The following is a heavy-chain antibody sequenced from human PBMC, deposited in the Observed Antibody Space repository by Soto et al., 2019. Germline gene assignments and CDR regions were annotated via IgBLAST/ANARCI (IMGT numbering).Heavy chain of an antibody. D-gene: IGHD2-2*01. CDR3: ARNIVVVPAAIYNWFDP. J-gene: IGHJ5*02. CDR1: GGSISTSSYY. CDR2: IYYSGST. Sequence: SETLCHTCTVSGGSISTSSYYWGWIRQPPGKGLEWIGSIYYSGSTYYNPSLKSRVTISVDTSKNQFSLKLSSVTAADTAVYYCARNIVVVPAAIYNWFDPWGQGTLVTVS. V-gene: IGHV4-39*01.